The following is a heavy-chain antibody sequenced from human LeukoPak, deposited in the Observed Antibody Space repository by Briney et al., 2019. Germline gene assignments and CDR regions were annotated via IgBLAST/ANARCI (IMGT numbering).Heavy chain of an antibody. CDR1: GGTFSSYA. CDR2: IIPIFGTA. D-gene: IGHD3-3*01. V-gene: IGHV1-69*13. CDR3: ARDGDFWSGYYLYYFDY. J-gene: IGHJ4*02. Sequence: ASVKVSCKASGGTFSSYAISWVRQDPGQGLEWMGGIIPIFGTANYAQKFQGRVTITADESTSTAYMELSSLRSEDTAVYYCARDGDFWSGYYLYYFDYWGQGTLVTVSS.